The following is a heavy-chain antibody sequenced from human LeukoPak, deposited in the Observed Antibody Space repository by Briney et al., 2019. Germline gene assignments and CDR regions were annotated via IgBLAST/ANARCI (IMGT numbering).Heavy chain of an antibody. CDR1: GFTFSSYG. Sequence: PGRSLRLSCAASGFTFSSYGMHWVRQAPGKGLEWVAVISYDGSNKYYADSVRGRFTISRDNSKNTLYLQMNSLRAEDTAMYYCASWYHIDYWGQGTLVTVSS. J-gene: IGHJ4*02. CDR3: ASWYHIDY. D-gene: IGHD2-2*01. V-gene: IGHV3-30*03. CDR2: ISYDGSNK.